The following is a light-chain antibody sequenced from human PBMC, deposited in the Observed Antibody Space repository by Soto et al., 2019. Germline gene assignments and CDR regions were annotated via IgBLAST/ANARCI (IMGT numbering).Light chain of an antibody. J-gene: IGKJ5*01. CDR3: QQSYSTPRT. CDR1: QSISSY. Sequence: DIQMTQSASFVSESXGGRVTITXXASQSISSYLNWYQQKPGKAPKLLIYAASSLQSGVPSGFSGSGSGTDFTLTISSLQPEDFATYYCQQSYSTPRTFGQGTRLEIK. CDR2: AAS. V-gene: IGKV1-39*01.